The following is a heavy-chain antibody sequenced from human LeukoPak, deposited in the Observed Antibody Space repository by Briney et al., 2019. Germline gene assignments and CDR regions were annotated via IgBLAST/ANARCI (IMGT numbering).Heavy chain of an antibody. CDR1: GYTFTSYY. V-gene: IGHV1-46*01. Sequence: ASVKVSCTASGYTFTSYYIHWVRQAPGQGLEWMGIINPSGGSTSYAQKFQGRVTMTRDTSTSTVYMELSSLRSEDTAVYYCATSVSTRAAAGRGYFDYWGQGTLVTVSS. J-gene: IGHJ4*02. D-gene: IGHD6-13*01. CDR2: INPSGGST. CDR3: ATSVSTRAAAGRGYFDY.